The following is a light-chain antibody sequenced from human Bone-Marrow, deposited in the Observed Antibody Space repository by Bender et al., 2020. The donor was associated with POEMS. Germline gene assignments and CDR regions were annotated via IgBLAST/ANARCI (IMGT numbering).Light chain of an antibody. CDR1: SGSIANNY. V-gene: IGLV6-57*02. CDR3: QSYDSSPWV. J-gene: IGLJ3*02. CDR2: EDD. Sequence: NFMLTQPHSVSASPGKTVTISCTGSSGSIANNYVQWYQQRPGGAPTTVIYEDDQRPSGVPDRFSGSIDSSSNSASLTISGLKTEDEADYYCQSYDSSPWVFGGGTKLTVL.